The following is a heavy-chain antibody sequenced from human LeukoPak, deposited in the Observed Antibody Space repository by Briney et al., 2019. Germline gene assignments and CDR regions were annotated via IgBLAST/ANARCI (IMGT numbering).Heavy chain of an antibody. J-gene: IGHJ4*02. D-gene: IGHD3-3*01. Sequence: PGGTQGLPGGFLGFPSSVLEVIWAPRPPGRGWGGVPNLSISGSTIYYAVSVKGRFTISRDNAKNSVYLQMNSLRAEDTAVYYCARDSTCDFWSGCYYFDYWGPGTLVTVSS. CDR3: ARDSTCDFWSGCYYFDY. CDR2: LSISGSTI. CDR1: GFPSSVLE. V-gene: IGHV3-48*03.